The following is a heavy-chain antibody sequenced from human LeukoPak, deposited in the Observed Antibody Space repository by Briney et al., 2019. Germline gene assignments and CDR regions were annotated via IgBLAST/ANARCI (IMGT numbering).Heavy chain of an antibody. J-gene: IGHJ5*02. D-gene: IGHD6-13*01. CDR1: GFTFSDYY. Sequence: GGSLRLSCAASGFTFSDYYMNWIRQAPGKGLEWISYISGSGNTVYQADSVKGRFTISRDNAKNSLFLQMNSLRADDTAVYYCARDLEQQMVLGRFDPWGQGTLVIVSS. CDR3: ARDLEQQMVLGRFDP. V-gene: IGHV3-11*01. CDR2: ISGSGNTV.